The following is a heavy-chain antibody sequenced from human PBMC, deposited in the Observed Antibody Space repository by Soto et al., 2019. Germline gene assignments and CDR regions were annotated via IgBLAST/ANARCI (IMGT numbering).Heavy chain of an antibody. CDR3: ARDVGVMVRGPYY. CDR2: ISAYNGNT. D-gene: IGHD3-10*01. J-gene: IGHJ4*02. Sequence: GASVKVSCKACGYTFTCYVISWVLQAPGQGLEWMGWISAYNGNTNYAQKLQGRVTMTTDTSTSTAYMELGSLRSDDTAVYYCARDVGVMVRGPYYWGQGTLVTAYS. V-gene: IGHV1-18*04. CDR1: GYTFTCYV.